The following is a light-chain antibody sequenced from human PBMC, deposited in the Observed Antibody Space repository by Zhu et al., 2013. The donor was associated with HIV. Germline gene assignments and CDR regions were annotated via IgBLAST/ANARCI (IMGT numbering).Light chain of an antibody. V-gene: IGKV1-9*01. CDR1: QDISNS. CDR3: QQLNSYPLT. CDR2: AAS. Sequence: DIQLTQSPSSLSASVGDRVTITCRASQDISNSLAWYQQRPGTAPKLLISAASTLQSGVPLRFSGSGSGTEFTLTISSPQPEDVATYYCQQLNSYPLTFGGGTKVEIK. J-gene: IGKJ4*01.